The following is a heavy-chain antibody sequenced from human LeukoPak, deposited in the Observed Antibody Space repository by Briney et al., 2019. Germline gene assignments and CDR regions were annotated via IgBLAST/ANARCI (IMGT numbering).Heavy chain of an antibody. Sequence: GSSVKVSSKASGGTFSSYAISWVRQAPGQGLEWMVGIIPIFGTANYAQKFQGRVTITADESTSTAYMELSSLRSEDTAVYYCARGEGAVVISWFDPWGQGTLVTVSS. CDR3: ARGEGAVVISWFDP. CDR2: IIPIFGTA. V-gene: IGHV1-69*01. D-gene: IGHD3-22*01. J-gene: IGHJ5*02. CDR1: GGTFSSYA.